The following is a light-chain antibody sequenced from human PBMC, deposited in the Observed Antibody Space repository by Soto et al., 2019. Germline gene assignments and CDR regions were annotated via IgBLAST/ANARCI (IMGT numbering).Light chain of an antibody. Sequence: ERVMTQFPATLSVSPGAKATLSCRASQTVSNNLAWYQQKPGQAPRLLIYFSSTRATGVPARFSGRGSGPEFKLAISTLLSEDSAVYYCEHYNECPLTFGGGTKLE. J-gene: IGKJ4*01. CDR1: QTVSNN. CDR3: EHYNECPLT. V-gene: IGKV3-15*01. CDR2: FSS.